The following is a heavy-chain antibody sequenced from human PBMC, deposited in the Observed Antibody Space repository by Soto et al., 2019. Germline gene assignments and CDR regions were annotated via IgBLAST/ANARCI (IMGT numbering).Heavy chain of an antibody. CDR1: GYRFTSYW. CDR2: VYPTDSDT. J-gene: IGHJ6*02. V-gene: IGHV5-51*01. Sequence: ESLKISCKGSGYRFTSYWIGWVRQMPGKGLEWMGIVYPTDSDTKYSPSFQGQVTISADKSISTAYLQWSSLKASDTAMYYCAISTAMGSMDVWGQGTTVTVSS. D-gene: IGHD5-18*01. CDR3: AISTAMGSMDV.